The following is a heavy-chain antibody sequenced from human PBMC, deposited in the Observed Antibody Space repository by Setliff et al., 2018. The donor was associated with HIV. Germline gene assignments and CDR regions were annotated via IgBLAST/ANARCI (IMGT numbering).Heavy chain of an antibody. J-gene: IGHJ5*02. Sequence: PSETLSLTCTVSSDSISSSYWTWIRQPPGQGLEWIGYVHHSGSTKYNASLRSRVTMSVDTSKNLFSLTLRSVTAADTVVYYCASAGPYCGDDCPYNWLTPWGQGTLVTVSS. CDR2: VHHSGST. CDR1: SDSISSSY. CDR3: ASAGPYCGDDCPYNWLTP. V-gene: IGHV4-59*01. D-gene: IGHD2-21*02.